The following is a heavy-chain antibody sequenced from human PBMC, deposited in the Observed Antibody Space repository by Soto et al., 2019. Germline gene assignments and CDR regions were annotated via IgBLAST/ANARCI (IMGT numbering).Heavy chain of an antibody. D-gene: IGHD3-10*02. J-gene: IGHJ1*01. CDR2: ISSSGSTI. V-gene: IGHV3-48*03. Sequence: EVQLVESGGGLVQPGGSLRLSCAASGFTFGSYEMNWVRQAPGKGLEWVSYISSSGSTIYYADSVKGRFTISRDNAKNSLYLQMNSLRAEDTAVYYCARDQGGGYYVPVPSGWFQHWGQGTLVTVSS. CDR3: ARDQGGGYYVPVPSGWFQH. CDR1: GFTFGSYE.